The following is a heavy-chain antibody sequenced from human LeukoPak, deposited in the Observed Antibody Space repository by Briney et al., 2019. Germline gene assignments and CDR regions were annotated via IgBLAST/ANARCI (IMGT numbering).Heavy chain of an antibody. CDR2: INAGNGNT. CDR1: GYTFTSYY. CDR3: ARSPPRQWLVIDDY. V-gene: IGHV1-3*01. D-gene: IGHD6-19*01. J-gene: IGHJ4*02. Sequence: ASVKVSCKASGYTFTSYYMHWVRQAPGQRLEWMGWINAGNGNTKYSQKFQGRVTITRDTSASTAYMELSSLRSEDTAVYYCARSPPRQWLVIDDYWGQGTLVTVSS.